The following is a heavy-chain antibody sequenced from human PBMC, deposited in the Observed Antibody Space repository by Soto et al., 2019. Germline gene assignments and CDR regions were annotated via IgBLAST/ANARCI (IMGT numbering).Heavy chain of an antibody. Sequence: SDPLSLTCTVSGGAVTNSIHYRGWIRQSPGKGLEWIGSVYYRGRSYSKSSVKSRVTISVDTSKNRFSLSLNSVTASDTAVYFCVSQRTTVPTQAYFDYWGPGALVTVS. D-gene: IGHD4-17*01. CDR1: GGAVTNSIHY. CDR3: VSQRTTVPTQAYFDY. V-gene: IGHV4-39*01. CDR2: VYYRGRS. J-gene: IGHJ4*02.